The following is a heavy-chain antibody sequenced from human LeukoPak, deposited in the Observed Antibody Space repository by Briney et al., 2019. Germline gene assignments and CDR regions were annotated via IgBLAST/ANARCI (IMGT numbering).Heavy chain of an antibody. CDR1: GSSVNSDQY. J-gene: IGHJ3*02. D-gene: IGHD3-16*02. Sequence: SETLSLTCDVSGSSVNSDQYWGWMRHSPGAGLEWIGSVHQTGSPYYNPSLGSRVSLPIDSTKNSFSLRLTSVTAADTAVYYCAMLRLGELSLLANAYDIWGQGTMVIVSS. CDR2: VHQTGSP. V-gene: IGHV4-38-2*01. CDR3: AMLRLGELSLLANAYDI.